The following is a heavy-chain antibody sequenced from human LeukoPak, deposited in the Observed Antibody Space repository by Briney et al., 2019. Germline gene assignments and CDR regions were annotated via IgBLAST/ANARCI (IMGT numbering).Heavy chain of an antibody. CDR2: IRYDGSNK. Sequence: SGGSLRLSCAASGFTFSSYGMHWVRQAPGKGLEWVAFIRYDGSNKYYADSVKGRSTISRDNSKNTLYLQMNSLRAEDTAVYYCAKDPSSSWYNWFDPWGQGTLVTVSS. CDR1: GFTFSSYG. J-gene: IGHJ5*02. CDR3: AKDPSSSWYNWFDP. D-gene: IGHD6-13*01. V-gene: IGHV3-30*02.